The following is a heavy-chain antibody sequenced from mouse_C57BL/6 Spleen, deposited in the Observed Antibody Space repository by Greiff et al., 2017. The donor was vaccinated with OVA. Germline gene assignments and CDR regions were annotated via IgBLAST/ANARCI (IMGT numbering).Heavy chain of an antibody. J-gene: IGHJ3*01. V-gene: IGHV1-52*01. D-gene: IGHD1-1*01. CDR1: GYTFTSYW. Sequence: QVQLQQPGAELVRPGSSVKLSCKASGYTFTSYWMHWVKQRPIQGLEWIGNIDPTDSGTHYNQKFKGKAKLTGDKPSSTAYMQLSSLTSDDSAVYYFARPIYYDYVAAFAYWGQGTLVTVSA. CDR3: ARPIYYDYVAAFAY. CDR2: IDPTDSGT.